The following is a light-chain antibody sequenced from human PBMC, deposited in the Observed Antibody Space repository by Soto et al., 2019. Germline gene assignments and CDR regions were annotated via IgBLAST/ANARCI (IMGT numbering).Light chain of an antibody. CDR2: DGD. CDR3: GTWDTSLSAWV. Sequence: QSVLTQPPSVSAATGQMVTISCSGTSSNIGSTYVFWYQQFPGTANKFLTCDGDKRPSAIHDRFTGSRSGTSATLRITGLQTGDEADYYCGTWDTSLSAWVFGGGTKLTVL. V-gene: IGLV1-51*01. J-gene: IGLJ3*02. CDR1: SSNIGSTY.